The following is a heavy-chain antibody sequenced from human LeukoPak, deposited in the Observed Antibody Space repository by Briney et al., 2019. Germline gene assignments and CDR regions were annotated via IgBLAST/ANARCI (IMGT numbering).Heavy chain of an antibody. CDR2: ISSSSSYI. D-gene: IGHD3-16*01. CDR3: ARDYGPNYFDY. J-gene: IGHJ4*02. V-gene: IGHV3-21*01. Sequence: GGSLRLSCAASGFTFGSYSMNWVRQAPGKGLEWVSSISSSSSYIYYADSVKGRFTISRDNAKNSLYLQLNSLRAEDTAVYYCARDYGPNYFDYWGQGTLVTVSS. CDR1: GFTFGSYS.